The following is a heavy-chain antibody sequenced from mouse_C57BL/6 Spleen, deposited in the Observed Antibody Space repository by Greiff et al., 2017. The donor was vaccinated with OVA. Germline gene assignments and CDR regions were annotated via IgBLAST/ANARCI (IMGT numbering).Heavy chain of an antibody. Sequence: QVQLQQSGAELVKPGASVKISCKASGYAFSSYWMNWVKQRPGKGLEWIGQIYPGDGDTNYNGKFKGKATLTADKSSSTAYMQLSSLTSEDSAVYFCVRKDGSSQGYFDVWGTGTTVTVSS. D-gene: IGHD1-1*01. CDR3: VRKDGSSQGYFDV. CDR1: GYAFSSYW. J-gene: IGHJ1*03. V-gene: IGHV1-80*01. CDR2: IYPGDGDT.